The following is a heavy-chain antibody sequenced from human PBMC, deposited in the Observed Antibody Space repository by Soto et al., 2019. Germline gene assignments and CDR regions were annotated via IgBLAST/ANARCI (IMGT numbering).Heavy chain of an antibody. CDR2: IRSKAYGGTT. D-gene: IGHD3-9*01. J-gene: IGHJ6*02. CDR3: TKHYDILTGTLPHYYYYGMDV. CDR1: GFTFGDYA. Sequence: GGSLRLSCTASGFTFGDYAMSWFRQAPGKGLEWVGFIRSKAYGGTTAYAASVKGRFTISRDDSKNTAYLQMNSLKTEDTAVYYCTKHYDILTGTLPHYYYYGMDVWGQGTTVTVSS. V-gene: IGHV3-49*03.